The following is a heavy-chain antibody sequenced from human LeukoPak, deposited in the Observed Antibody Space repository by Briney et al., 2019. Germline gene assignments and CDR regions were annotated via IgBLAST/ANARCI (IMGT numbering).Heavy chain of an antibody. CDR2: ISSSSSTI. Sequence: GGSLRLSCAASGFTFSSYSMNWVRQAPGKGLEWVSYISSSSSTIYYADSVKGRFTISRDNAKNSLYLQMNSLRAEDTAVYYCAKDRQYSYGYPVYFEYWGQGTLVTVSS. CDR1: GFTFSSYS. J-gene: IGHJ4*02. CDR3: AKDRQYSYGYPVYFEY. V-gene: IGHV3-48*01. D-gene: IGHD5-18*01.